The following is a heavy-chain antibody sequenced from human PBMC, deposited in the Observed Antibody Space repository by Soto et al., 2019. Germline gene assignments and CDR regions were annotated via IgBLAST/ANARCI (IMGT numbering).Heavy chain of an antibody. CDR2: IFSNDEK. J-gene: IGHJ5*02. D-gene: IGHD6-13*01. CDR1: GFSLSNAGLG. CDR3: ASTYSTSWYCFDP. V-gene: IGHV2-26*04. Sequence: QVTVKESGPVLVKPTETLTLTCTVSGFSLSNAGLGVSWIRQPPGKALEWLAHIFSNDEKSYSTSLKSSLTISKDTSKCQVVLTMSNMDPVDTATYYCASTYSTSWYCFDPWGQGTLVTVSS.